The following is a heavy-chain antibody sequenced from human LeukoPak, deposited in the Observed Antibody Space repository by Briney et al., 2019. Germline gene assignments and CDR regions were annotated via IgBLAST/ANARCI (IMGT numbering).Heavy chain of an antibody. CDR1: GYTFTGYY. J-gene: IGHJ4*02. V-gene: IGHV1-2*02. CDR3: ARVTEYYDFWSGYYPEHFDY. D-gene: IGHD3-3*01. Sequence: ASVKVSCKASGYTFTGYYMHWVRQAPGQGLEWMGWINPNSGGTNYAQKFQGRVTMTRDTSISTAYMELSSLRSEDTAVYYCARVTEYYDFWSGYYPEHFDYWGQGTLVTVSS. CDR2: INPNSGGT.